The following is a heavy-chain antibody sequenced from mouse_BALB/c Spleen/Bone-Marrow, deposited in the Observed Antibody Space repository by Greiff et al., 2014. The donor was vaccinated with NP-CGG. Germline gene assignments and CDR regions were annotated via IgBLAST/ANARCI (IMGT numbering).Heavy chain of an antibody. CDR2: IVPANGNT. D-gene: IGHD2-4*01. J-gene: IGHJ2*01. Sequence: EVQLQQSGAELVKPGASVKLSCTTSGFNIKDTYMHWVKLRPEQGLEWIGRIVPANGNTKYAPKSQGKATITADTSSNTAYLQLSSLTSEDTAVYFCASYDYGYYFDYWGQGTTLTVSS. V-gene: IGHV14-3*02. CDR1: GFNIKDTY. CDR3: ASYDYGYYFDY.